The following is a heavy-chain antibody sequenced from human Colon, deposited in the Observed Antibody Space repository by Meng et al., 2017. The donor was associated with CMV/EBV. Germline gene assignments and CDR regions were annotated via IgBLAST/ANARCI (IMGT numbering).Heavy chain of an antibody. CDR2: TYYRSKWYH. V-gene: IGHV6-1*01. CDR3: TREDFYDSSDFFGGLLDY. CDR1: KSSP. D-gene: IGHD3-22*01. Sequence: KSSPWSWIRQSPSGGLEWLGRTYYRSKWYHDYALSVKSRMAINPDTSKNQFSLQLNSVTPEDTAVYYCTREDFYDSSDFFGGLLDYWGQGSLVTVSS. J-gene: IGHJ4*02.